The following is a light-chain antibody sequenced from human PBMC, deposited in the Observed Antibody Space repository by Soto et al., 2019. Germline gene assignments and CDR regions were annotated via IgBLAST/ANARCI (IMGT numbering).Light chain of an antibody. J-gene: IGKJ1*01. CDR3: QQYKSYWT. CDR1: QSISSW. V-gene: IGKV1-5*03. CDR2: KAS. Sequence: DIQMTQSPSTLSASVGDRVTITCRASQSISSWLAWYQQKPGKDPKLLIYKASSLESGVPSRFSGSGSGTEVTLTISSLQPEDFATYYCQQYKSYWTFGQGTKVEIK.